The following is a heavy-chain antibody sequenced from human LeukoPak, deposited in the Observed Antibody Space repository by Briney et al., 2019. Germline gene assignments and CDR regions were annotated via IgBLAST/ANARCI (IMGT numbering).Heavy chain of an antibody. J-gene: IGHJ4*02. D-gene: IGHD5-24*01. Sequence: GRSLRLSCAASAFTFSSYGMHWVRQAPGKGLEWVAFISYDANNKYYADSVKGRFTISRDNSKNTLSLQMNSLRAKDTAVYYCAKDRHPARTDGYYFDYWGQGSLVTVSS. V-gene: IGHV3-30*18. CDR2: ISYDANNK. CDR1: AFTFSSYG. CDR3: AKDRHPARTDGYYFDY.